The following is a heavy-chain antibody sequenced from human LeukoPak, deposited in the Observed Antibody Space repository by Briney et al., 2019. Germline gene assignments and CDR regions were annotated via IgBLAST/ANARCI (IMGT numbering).Heavy chain of an antibody. CDR2: INPNSGGT. CDR1: GYTFTGYY. Sequence: ASVKVSCKASGYTFTGYYMHWVRQAPGQGLEWMGWINPNSGGTNYAQKFQGRVTITADESTSTAYMELSSLRSEDTAVYYCARVTGSVPHFDYWGQGTLVTVSS. D-gene: IGHD3-10*01. J-gene: IGHJ4*02. V-gene: IGHV1-2*02. CDR3: ARVTGSVPHFDY.